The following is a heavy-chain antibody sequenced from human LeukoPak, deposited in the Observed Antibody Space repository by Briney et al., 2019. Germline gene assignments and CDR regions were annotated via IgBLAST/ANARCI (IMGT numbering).Heavy chain of an antibody. CDR1: GGSISSGSYY. V-gene: IGHV4-61*02. CDR2: IYTSGST. J-gene: IGHJ4*02. D-gene: IGHD5-24*01. Sequence: SETLSLTCTVSGGSISSGSYYWSWIRQPAGKGLEWIGRIYTSGSTNYNPSLKSRVTISVDTSKNQFSLKLSSVTAADTAVYYYAREFEGDGYVYWGQGTLVTVSS. CDR3: AREFEGDGYVY.